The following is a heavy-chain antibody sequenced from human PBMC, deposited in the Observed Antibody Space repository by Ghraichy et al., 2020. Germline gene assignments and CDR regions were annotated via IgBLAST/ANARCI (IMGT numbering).Heavy chain of an antibody. Sequence: SETLSLTCTVSGGSVSSGSYYWSWIRQPPGKGLEWIGYIYYSGSTNYNPSLKSRVTISVDTSKNQFSLKLSSVTAADTAVYYCARIGRGTRGGYNWFDPWGQGTLVTVSS. V-gene: IGHV4-61*01. CDR2: IYYSGST. CDR3: ARIGRGTRGGYNWFDP. D-gene: IGHD1-26*01. J-gene: IGHJ5*02. CDR1: GGSVSSGSYY.